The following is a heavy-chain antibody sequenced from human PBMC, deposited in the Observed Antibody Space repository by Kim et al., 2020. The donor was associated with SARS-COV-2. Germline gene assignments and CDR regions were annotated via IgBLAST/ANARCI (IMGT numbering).Heavy chain of an antibody. V-gene: IGHV3-21*01. J-gene: IGHJ5*02. CDR3: ARSLSPGYVEWFDP. CDR2: ISSSSYI. Sequence: GGSLRLSCAASGFTFSSYSMNWVRQAPGKGLEWVSSISSSSYIYYADSVKGRFTISRDNAKNSLYLQMNSLRAEDTAVYYCARSLSPGYVEWFDPWGQGTLVTVSS. D-gene: IGHD1-1*01. CDR1: GFTFSSYS.